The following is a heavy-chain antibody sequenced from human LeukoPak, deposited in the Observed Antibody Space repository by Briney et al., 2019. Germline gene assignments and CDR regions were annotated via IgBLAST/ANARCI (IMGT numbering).Heavy chain of an antibody. D-gene: IGHD1-26*01. J-gene: IGHJ4*02. CDR3: AKLWRGSYPRYFDY. CDR2: ISGSGGST. V-gene: IGHV3-23*01. CDR1: GFTFSSYA. Sequence: GGSLRLSCAASGFTFSSYAMTWVRQAPGKGLEWVSLISGSGGSTYYADSVKGRFTISRDNSKNTLYLQMNSLSAEDSAIYYCAKLWRGSYPRYFDYWGQGALVTVSS.